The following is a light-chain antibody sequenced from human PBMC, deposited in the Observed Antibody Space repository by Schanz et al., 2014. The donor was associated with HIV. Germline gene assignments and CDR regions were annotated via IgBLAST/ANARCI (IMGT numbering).Light chain of an antibody. V-gene: IGLV1-51*01. CDR1: TSNIGDNY. Sequence: QSVLTQPPSVSAAPGQKVTISCSGSTSNIGDNYVSWYQQFPGTAPKLLIYDNNKRPSGIPDRFSGSKSGTSATLGITGLQTGDEADYYCATWESSPTSWVFGGGIKVTVL. CDR2: DNN. J-gene: IGLJ3*02. CDR3: ATWESSPTSWV.